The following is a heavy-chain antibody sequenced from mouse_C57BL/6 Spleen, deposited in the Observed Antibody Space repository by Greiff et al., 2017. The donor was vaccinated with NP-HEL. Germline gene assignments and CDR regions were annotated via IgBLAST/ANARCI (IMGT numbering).Heavy chain of an antibody. J-gene: IGHJ2*01. Sequence: QVQLQQPGAELVKPGASVKLSCKASGYTFTSYWMQWVKQRPGQGLEWIGEIDPSDSHTNYNQKFKGKATLTVDTSSSTAYMQLSSLTSEDSAVYYCARKVADYWGQGTTLTVSS. CDR1: GYTFTSYW. D-gene: IGHD1-1*01. CDR2: IDPSDSHT. V-gene: IGHV1-50*01. CDR3: ARKVADY.